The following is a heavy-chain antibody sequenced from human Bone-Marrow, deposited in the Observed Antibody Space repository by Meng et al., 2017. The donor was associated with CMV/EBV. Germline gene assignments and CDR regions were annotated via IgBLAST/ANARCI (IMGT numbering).Heavy chain of an antibody. CDR1: GFTFSSYW. CDR3: ARTQRFLGIRDYYYGRDV. CDR2: IKQDGSEK. Sequence: GGSLRLSCAASGFTFSSYWMSWVRQAPGKGLEWVANIKQDGSEKYYVDSVKGRFTISRDKAKDSLYLQMNSLRAEDTAVYYCARTQRFLGIRDYYYGRDVWGHRTTVAASS. J-gene: IGHJ6*02. D-gene: IGHD3-3*01. V-gene: IGHV3-7*01.